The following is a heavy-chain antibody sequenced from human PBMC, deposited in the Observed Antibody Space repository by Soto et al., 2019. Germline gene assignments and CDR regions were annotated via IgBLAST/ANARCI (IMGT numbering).Heavy chain of an antibody. J-gene: IGHJ4*02. Sequence: EVQLVESGGGLVQSGGSLRLSCAASGFTFSSYWIHWVRQAPGKGLVWVSRIKGDEISTNYADSVKGRFTTSRDNAKDTVFLQMSDLRAEDTAVYYCARGALGSYYNDYWGQGILVTVSS. CDR3: ARGALGSYYNDY. CDR2: IKGDEIST. D-gene: IGHD3-10*01. CDR1: GFTFSSYW. V-gene: IGHV3-74*01.